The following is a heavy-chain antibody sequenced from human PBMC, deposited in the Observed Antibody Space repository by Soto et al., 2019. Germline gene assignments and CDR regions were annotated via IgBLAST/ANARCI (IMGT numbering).Heavy chain of an antibody. CDR2: INPNSGGT. D-gene: IGHD3-9*01. V-gene: IGHV1-2*02. Sequence: ASVKVSCKASGYTFTGYYMHWVRQAPGQGLEWMGWINPNSGGTNYAQKFQGRVTMTRDTSISTAYMELSRLRSDDTAVYYCAGGYYDILTGYYRYYYYGMDAWGQGTTVTVSS. CDR1: GYTFTGYY. J-gene: IGHJ6*02. CDR3: AGGYYDILTGYYRYYYYGMDA.